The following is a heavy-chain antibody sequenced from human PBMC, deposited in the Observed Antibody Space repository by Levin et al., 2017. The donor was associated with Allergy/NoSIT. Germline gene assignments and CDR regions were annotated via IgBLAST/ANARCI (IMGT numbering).Heavy chain of an antibody. CDR1: GFTFSSYA. CDR2: ISSNGGST. CDR3: ARYHGYSYGYDY. J-gene: IGHJ4*02. V-gene: IGHV3-64*01. D-gene: IGHD5-18*01. Sequence: GGSLRLSCAASGFTFSSYAMHWVRQAPGKGLEYVSAISSNGGSTYYANSVKGRFTISRDNSKNTLYLQMGSLRAEDMAVYYCARYHGYSYGYDYWGQGTLVTVSS.